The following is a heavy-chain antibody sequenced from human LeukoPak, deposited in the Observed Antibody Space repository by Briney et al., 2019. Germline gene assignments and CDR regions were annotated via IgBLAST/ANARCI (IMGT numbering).Heavy chain of an antibody. J-gene: IGHJ6*02. CDR3: ARSSITIFGVGFYYYYGMDV. CDR2: ISAYNGNT. D-gene: IGHD3-3*01. Sequence: ASVKVSCKASGYTFTSYGISWVRQAPGQGLEWMGWISAYNGNTNYAQKLQGRVTMTTDTSTSTAYMELRSLRSDDTAVYYCARSSITIFGVGFYYYYGMDVWGQGTTVTVSS. V-gene: IGHV1-18*01. CDR1: GYTFTSYG.